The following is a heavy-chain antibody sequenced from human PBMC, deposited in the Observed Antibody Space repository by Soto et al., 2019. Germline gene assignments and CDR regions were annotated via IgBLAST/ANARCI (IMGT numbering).Heavy chain of an antibody. D-gene: IGHD2-2*01. J-gene: IGHJ4*02. CDR3: AGASDQPLDY. Sequence: GGSLRLSCAASGFTFSSYWMHWVRQAPGKGLEWVAVISYDGSNKYYADSVKGRFTISRDNSKNTLYLQMNSLRAEDTAVYYCAGASDQPLDYWGQGTLVTVSS. CDR1: GFTFSSYW. V-gene: IGHV3-30*03. CDR2: ISYDGSNK.